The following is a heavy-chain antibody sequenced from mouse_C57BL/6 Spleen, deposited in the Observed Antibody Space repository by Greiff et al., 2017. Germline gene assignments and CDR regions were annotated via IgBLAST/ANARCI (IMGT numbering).Heavy chain of an antibody. V-gene: IGHV1-15*01. D-gene: IGHD4-1*01. CDR3: PPTGTMEGFAY. Sequence: QVQLQQSGAELVRPGASVTLSCKASGYTFTDYEMHWVKQTPVHGLEWIGAIDPETGGTAYNQKFKGKAILTADKSSSTAYMELRSLTSEDSAVYYCPPTGTMEGFAYWGQGTLVTVSA. J-gene: IGHJ3*01. CDR1: GYTFTDYE. CDR2: IDPETGGT.